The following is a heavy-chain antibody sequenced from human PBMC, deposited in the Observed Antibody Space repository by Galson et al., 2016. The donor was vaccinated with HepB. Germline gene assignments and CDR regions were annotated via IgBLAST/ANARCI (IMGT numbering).Heavy chain of an antibody. Sequence: SLRLSCAASGFIFSTYAMHWVRQAPGKGLEWVAVISYDGSNKYYADSVKGRFTISRDNSKSALYLQMNSLRGDDTAVYYCARHLLGGNSAEVLDYWGQGTLVTVSS. J-gene: IGHJ4*02. CDR2: ISYDGSNK. CDR3: ARHLLGGNSAEVLDY. D-gene: IGHD4-23*01. V-gene: IGHV3-30-3*01. CDR1: GFIFSTYA.